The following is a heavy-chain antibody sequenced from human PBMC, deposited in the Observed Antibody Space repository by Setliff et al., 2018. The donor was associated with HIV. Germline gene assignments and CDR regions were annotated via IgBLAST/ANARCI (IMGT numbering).Heavy chain of an antibody. Sequence: SETLSLTCTVAGGSITTNNWWSWVRQSPGKGLEWIGEIFHSGSTYYNPSLKSRVTISVDTSKNYFSLKLSYVTAADTAVYYCARQMPGVRGVIVASIDYWGQGTLVTVSS. J-gene: IGHJ4*02. D-gene: IGHD3-10*01. V-gene: IGHV4-4*02. CDR2: IFHSGST. CDR3: ARQMPGVRGVIVASIDY. CDR1: GGSITTNNW.